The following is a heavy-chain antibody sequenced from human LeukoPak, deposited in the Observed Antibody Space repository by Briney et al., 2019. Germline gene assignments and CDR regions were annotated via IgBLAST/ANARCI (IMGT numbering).Heavy chain of an antibody. Sequence: SVNVSCKASGGTFSSYAISWVRQAPGQGLEWMGGIIPIFGTANYAQKFQGRVTITADESTSTAYMELSSLRSEDTAVYYCARAVGVGASPRDYYYYYYYMDVWGKGTTVTVSS. CDR2: IIPIFGTA. D-gene: IGHD1-26*01. CDR1: GGTFSSYA. V-gene: IGHV1-69*13. J-gene: IGHJ6*03. CDR3: ARAVGVGASPRDYYYYYYYMDV.